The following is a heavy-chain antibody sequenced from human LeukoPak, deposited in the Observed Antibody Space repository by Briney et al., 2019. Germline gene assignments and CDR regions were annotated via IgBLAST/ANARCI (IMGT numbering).Heavy chain of an antibody. V-gene: IGHV4-61*02. Sequence: SETLSLTCTVSGGSISSGDYYWSWIRQPAGKGLEWIGRIYTSGSTNYNPSLKSRVTISVDTSKNQFSLKLSSVTAADTAVYYCARDVWDWYFDLWGRGTLVTVSS. D-gene: IGHD1-26*01. J-gene: IGHJ2*01. CDR2: IYTSGST. CDR1: GGSISSGDYY. CDR3: ARDVWDWYFDL.